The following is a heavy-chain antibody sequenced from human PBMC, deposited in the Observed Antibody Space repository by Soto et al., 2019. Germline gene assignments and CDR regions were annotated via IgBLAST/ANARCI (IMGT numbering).Heavy chain of an antibody. CDR3: ARAKEQQMSHAFDF. V-gene: IGHV1-18*01. J-gene: IGHJ3*01. Sequence: QVPLVQSGPEVKKPGASVKVSCKTSGYTFTAYGFSWVRQAPGQGLEWMGWISAYDGDTKYAQNLQGRVTMTTDTSTSTVYMELRSLRSDDTAVYYCARAKEQQMSHAFDFWGQGTMVTVSS. CDR1: GYTFTAYG. CDR2: ISAYDGDT. D-gene: IGHD6-13*01.